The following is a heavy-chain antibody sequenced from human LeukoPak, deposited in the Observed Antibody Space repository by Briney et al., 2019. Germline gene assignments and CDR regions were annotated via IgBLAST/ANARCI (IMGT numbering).Heavy chain of an antibody. V-gene: IGHV4-34*01. J-gene: IGHJ4*02. CDR2: INHSGST. CDR1: GGSFSGYY. D-gene: IGHD3-22*01. CDR3: AREEGSGSSYGN. Sequence: PSETLSLTCAVYGGSFSGYYWSWIRQPPGKGLEWIGEINHSGSTNYNPSLKSRVTLSVDTSKNQFSLKLSSVTAADTAVYYCAREEGSGSSYGNWGQGTLVTVSS.